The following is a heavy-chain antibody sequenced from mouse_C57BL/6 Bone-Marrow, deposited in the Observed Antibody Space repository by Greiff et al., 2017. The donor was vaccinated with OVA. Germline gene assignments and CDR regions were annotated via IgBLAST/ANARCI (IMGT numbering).Heavy chain of an antibody. D-gene: IGHD2-10*01. CDR1: GYTFTDYE. J-gene: IGHJ1*03. V-gene: IGHV1-15*01. CDR3: TKSYYGNLDWYFDV. Sequence: QVQLKQSGAELVRPGASVTLSCKASGYTFTDYEMHWVKQTPVHGLEWIGAIDPETGGTAYNQKFKGKAILTADKSSSTAYMELRSPTSEDSAVYYCTKSYYGNLDWYFDVWGTGTTVTVSS. CDR2: IDPETGGT.